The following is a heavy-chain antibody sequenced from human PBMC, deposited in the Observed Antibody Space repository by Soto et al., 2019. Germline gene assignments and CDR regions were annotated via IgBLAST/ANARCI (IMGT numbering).Heavy chain of an antibody. Sequence: GGSLRLSCAASGFTFSSYGMHWVRQAPGKGLEWVAFIWHDGGNKFYAESVKGRFTISRDNSRNTLYLQMTSLSAEDTAMYYCARDGDVNTGFGKDYWGQGTLVTVSS. CDR3: ARDGDVNTGFGKDY. D-gene: IGHD3-16*01. CDR2: IWHDGGNK. CDR1: GFTFSSYG. J-gene: IGHJ4*02. V-gene: IGHV3-33*01.